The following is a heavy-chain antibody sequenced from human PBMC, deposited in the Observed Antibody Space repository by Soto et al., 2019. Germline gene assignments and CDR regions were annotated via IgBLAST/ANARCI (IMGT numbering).Heavy chain of an antibody. V-gene: IGHV4-39*01. CDR1: GGSISSSTFY. J-gene: IGHJ3*02. D-gene: IGHD2-15*01. Sequence: QLQLQESGPGLVKPSETLSLTCTVSGGSISSSTFYWGWIRQPPGKGLEWIGSIYYSGNTYYNPSLKSRVTISVDTSKNHFSLKLSSVTAADTAVYYCARRDNGGNIYAFDIWGQGTMVTVSS. CDR3: ARRDNGGNIYAFDI. CDR2: IYYSGNT.